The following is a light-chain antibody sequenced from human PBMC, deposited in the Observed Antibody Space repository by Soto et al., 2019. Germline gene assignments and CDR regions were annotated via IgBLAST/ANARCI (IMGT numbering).Light chain of an antibody. CDR3: AAWDDSLNGYV. V-gene: IGLV1-44*01. J-gene: IGLJ1*01. CDR2: NKY. CDR1: SSNIGTNA. Sequence: QSVLTQPPSASGTPGQRVTISCSGGSSNIGTNAVNWYQQLPGTAPKLLIYNKYQRPSGVPDRFSGSKSGTSASLAISGLQSEDEADYYCAAWDDSLNGYVFGTGTKVTVL.